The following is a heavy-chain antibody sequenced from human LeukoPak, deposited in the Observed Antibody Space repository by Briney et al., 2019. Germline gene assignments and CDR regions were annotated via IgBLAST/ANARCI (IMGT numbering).Heavy chain of an antibody. CDR1: GGSISSYY. J-gene: IGHJ3*02. Sequence: SETLSPTCTVSGGSISSYYWSWIRQPPGKGLEWIGYNYYSGSTNYNPSLKSRVTISVDTSKNQFSLKLSSVTAADTAVYYCARESAVPAATDAFDIWGQGTMVTVSS. D-gene: IGHD2-2*01. CDR3: ARESAVPAATDAFDI. V-gene: IGHV4-59*13. CDR2: NYYSGST.